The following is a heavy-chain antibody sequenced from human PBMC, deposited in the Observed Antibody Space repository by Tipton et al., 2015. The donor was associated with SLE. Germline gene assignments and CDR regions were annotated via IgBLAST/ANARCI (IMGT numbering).Heavy chain of an antibody. CDR2: IYYTGTTT. V-gene: IGHV4-39*07. CDR3: ARLHGYSYGLNWFDP. CDR1: GGSISSSSYH. J-gene: IGHJ5*02. D-gene: IGHD5-18*01. Sequence: TLSLTCTVSGGSISSSSYHWGWIRQPPGKGLEWIGSIYYTGTTTYYNSFLKSRVTMSVDTSKNQFSLRLTSVIAADTAVYYCARLHGYSYGLNWFDPWGQGTLISVSS.